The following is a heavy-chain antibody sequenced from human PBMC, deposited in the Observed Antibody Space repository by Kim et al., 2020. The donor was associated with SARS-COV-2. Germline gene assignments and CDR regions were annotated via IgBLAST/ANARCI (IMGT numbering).Heavy chain of an antibody. D-gene: IGHD3-16*01. J-gene: IGHJ4*02. CDR3: AASVYLLGEDLFEYFDY. Sequence: FQERVTITRDMSKSTAYMALSSLRSEDTAVYYCAASVYLLGEDLFEYFDYWGQGTLVTVSS. V-gene: IGHV1-58*01.